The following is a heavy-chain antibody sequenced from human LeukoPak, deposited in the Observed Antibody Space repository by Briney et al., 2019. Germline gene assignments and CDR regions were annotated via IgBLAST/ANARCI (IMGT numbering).Heavy chain of an antibody. CDR3: ARHILYDSSGYFYFDAFDI. J-gene: IGHJ3*02. CDR1: GFTSSNYW. D-gene: IGHD3-22*01. CDR2: IRDDGSAK. V-gene: IGHV3-7*01. Sequence: GGSLRLSCAASGFTSSNYWMSWVRQAPGKGLEWVASIRDDGSAKYYVDSVKGRFTISRDDAKNSLYLQMNSLRAEDTAVYYCARHILYDSSGYFYFDAFDIWGQGTMVTVSS.